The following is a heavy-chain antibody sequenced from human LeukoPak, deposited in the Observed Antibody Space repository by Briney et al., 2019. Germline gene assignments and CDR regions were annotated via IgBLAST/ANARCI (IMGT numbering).Heavy chain of an antibody. CDR1: GGTFSSYA. J-gene: IGHJ5*02. CDR3: ARVRYSSGWYMDWFDP. Sequence: ASVKVSCTASGGTFSSYAISWVRQAPGQGLEWMGRIIPILGIANYAQKFQGRVTITADKSTSTAYMELSSLRSEDTAVYYCARVRYSSGWYMDWFDPWGQGTLVTVSS. CDR2: IIPILGIA. D-gene: IGHD6-19*01. V-gene: IGHV1-69*04.